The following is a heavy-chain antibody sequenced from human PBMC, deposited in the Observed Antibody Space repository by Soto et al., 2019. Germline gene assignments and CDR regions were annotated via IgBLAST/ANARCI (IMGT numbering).Heavy chain of an antibody. Sequence: GGSLRLSCAASGFTFSSYAMHWVRQAPGKGLEWVAVISYDGSNKYYADSVKGRFTISRDNSKNTLYLQMNSLRAEDTAVYYCAREGSGYCSSTSCYYYGMDVWGQGTTVTVSS. CDR1: GFTFSSYA. V-gene: IGHV3-30-3*01. J-gene: IGHJ6*02. CDR3: AREGSGYCSSTSCYYYGMDV. D-gene: IGHD2-2*01. CDR2: ISYDGSNK.